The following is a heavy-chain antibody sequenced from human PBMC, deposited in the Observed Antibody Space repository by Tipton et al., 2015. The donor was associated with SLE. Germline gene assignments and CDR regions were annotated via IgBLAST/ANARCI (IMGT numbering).Heavy chain of an antibody. D-gene: IGHD1-7*01. CDR2: LYHSGST. CDR3: ARGASWGLELDY. CDR1: GGSISSYS. V-gene: IGHV4-59*12. Sequence: TLSLTCTVSGGSISSYSWTWIRQPPGKGLEWIGNLYHSGSTHYNPSLKSRVTISEDRSKNQFSLKLSSVTAADTAVYYCARGASWGLELDYWGQGTLVTVSS. J-gene: IGHJ4*02.